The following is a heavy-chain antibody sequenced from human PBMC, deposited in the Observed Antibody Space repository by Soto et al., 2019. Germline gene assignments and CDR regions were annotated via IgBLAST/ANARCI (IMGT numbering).Heavy chain of an antibody. V-gene: IGHV3-15*01. CDR2: IKSKTDGGTT. D-gene: IGHD6-19*01. CDR3: TTDYSSGWYGDAFDI. J-gene: IGHJ3*02. CDR1: GFTFSNAW. Sequence: EVQLVESGGGLVKPGGSLRLSCAASGFTFSNAWMSWVRQAPGKGLEWVGRIKSKTDGGTTDYAAPVKGRFTISRDDSKNTLYLQMNSLKTEDTAVYYCTTDYSSGWYGDAFDIWGQGTMVIVSS.